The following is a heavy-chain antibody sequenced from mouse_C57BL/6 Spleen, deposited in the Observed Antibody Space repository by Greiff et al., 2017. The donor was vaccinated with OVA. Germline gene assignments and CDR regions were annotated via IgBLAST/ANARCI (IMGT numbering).Heavy chain of an antibody. CDR3: TRSSGLLQYYFDY. J-gene: IGHJ2*01. CDR2: IRLKSDNYAT. D-gene: IGHD3-2*02. V-gene: IGHV6-3*01. CDR1: GFTFSNYW. Sequence: EVNVVESGGGLVQPGGSMKLSCVASGFTFSNYWMNWVRQSPEKGLEWVAQIRLKSDNYATHYAESVKGRFTISRDDSKSSVYLQMNNLRAEDTGIYYCTRSSGLLQYYFDYWGQGTTLTVSS.